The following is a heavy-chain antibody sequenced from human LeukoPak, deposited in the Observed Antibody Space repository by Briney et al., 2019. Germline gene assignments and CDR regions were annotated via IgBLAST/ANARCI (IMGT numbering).Heavy chain of an antibody. CDR1: GFTFSGSA. Sequence: GGSLRLSCAASGFTFSGSAMHWVRQASGKGLEWVGRIRSKANSYATAYAASVKGRFTISRDDPKNTAYLQMNSLKTEDTAVYYCTRPGSGNSLGGDYWGQGTLVTVSS. D-gene: IGHD1-7*01. J-gene: IGHJ4*02. CDR2: IRSKANSYAT. V-gene: IGHV3-73*01. CDR3: TRPGSGNSLGGDY.